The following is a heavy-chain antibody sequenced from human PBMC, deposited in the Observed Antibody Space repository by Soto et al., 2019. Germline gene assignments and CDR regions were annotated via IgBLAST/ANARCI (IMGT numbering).Heavy chain of an antibody. J-gene: IGHJ6*02. D-gene: IGHD2-15*01. CDR2: IYYSGST. V-gene: IGHV4-30-4*01. CDR1: GGSISSGDYY. Sequence: SETLSLTCTVSGGSISSGDYYWSWIRQPPGKGLEWIGYIYYSGSTYYNPSLKSRVTISVDTSKNQFSLKLSSVTAAETAVYYCARDPTGTPRYCSGGSCYYASSILGGMDVWGQGTTVTVSS. CDR3: ARDPTGTPRYCSGGSCYYASSILGGMDV.